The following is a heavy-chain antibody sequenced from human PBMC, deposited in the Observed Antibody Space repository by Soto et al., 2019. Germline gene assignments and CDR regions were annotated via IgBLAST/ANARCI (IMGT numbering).Heavy chain of an antibody. D-gene: IGHD1-26*01. CDR1: GGSISSSSYY. V-gene: IGHV4-39*01. CDR3: ARGSYYLDP. J-gene: IGHJ5*02. Sequence: SETLSLTCTVSGGSISSSSYYWGWIRQPPGKGLEWIGSIYYSGSTYYNPSLKSRVTISVDTSKNQFSLKLSSVTAADTAVYYCARGSYYLDPWGQGTLVTVSS. CDR2: IYYSGST.